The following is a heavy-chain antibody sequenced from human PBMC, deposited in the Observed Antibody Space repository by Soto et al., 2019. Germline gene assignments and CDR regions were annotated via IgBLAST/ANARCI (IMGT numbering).Heavy chain of an antibody. CDR1: GGSFSGYR. J-gene: IGHJ6*02. CDR3: ARGRQVAPSALFRRAGDYSLDV. Sequence: SETLSLTCAVYGGSFSGYRWTWIRQPPGKGLEWIGEINHRGSTNLNPSLGSRVTFLVDTSKNQFSLKLRSVTAADTAVYYCARGRQVAPSALFRRAGDYSLDVWGQGTTVTVSS. CDR2: INHRGST. D-gene: IGHD2-2*01. V-gene: IGHV4-34*01.